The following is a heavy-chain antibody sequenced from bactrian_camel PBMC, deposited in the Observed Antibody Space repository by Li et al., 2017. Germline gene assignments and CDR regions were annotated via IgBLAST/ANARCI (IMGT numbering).Heavy chain of an antibody. J-gene: IGHJ6*01. Sequence: VQLVESGGGLVQPGGSLRLSCVASGFTFSSYAMSWVRQAEGKGLEWVSSINSGGGRTYYADFAKGRFTLSQDNAENAVYLQMNNLRPEDTAVYYCAAGGKGGIWSSCPPPDGSDFGHWGQGTQVTVS. CDR2: INSGGGRT. CDR3: AAGGKGGIWSSCPPPDGSDFGH. V-gene: IGHV3S40*01. D-gene: IGHD5*01. CDR1: GFTFSSYA.